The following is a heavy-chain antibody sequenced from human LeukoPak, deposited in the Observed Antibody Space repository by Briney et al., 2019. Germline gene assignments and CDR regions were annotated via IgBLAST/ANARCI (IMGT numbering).Heavy chain of an antibody. CDR2: IWHDGSEK. CDR1: GFSFGTYG. D-gene: IGHD1-7*01. CDR3: ARTLADNWNYRVLDAFDI. V-gene: IGHV3-33*01. J-gene: IGHJ3*02. Sequence: QPGRSLRLSCAASGFSFGTYGMHWVRQAPGKGLEWVAVIWHDGSEKYYGDSVKGRFTISRDHSKNTLYLQMNSLRDEDTAVYYCARTLADNWNYRVLDAFDIWGQGTMVTVSS.